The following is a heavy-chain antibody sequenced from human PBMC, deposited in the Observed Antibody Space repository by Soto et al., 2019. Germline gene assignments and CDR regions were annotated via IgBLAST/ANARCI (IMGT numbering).Heavy chain of an antibody. V-gene: IGHV3-74*01. J-gene: IGHJ4*02. CDR1: GFTFSSYW. CDR3: ARAFGMGFGVRGADY. D-gene: IGHD3-10*01. CDR2: INSDGSTT. Sequence: EVQLVESGGGLVQPGGSLRLSCAASGFTFSSYWMHWVRQAPGKGLVWVSRINSDGSTTTYAGSVKGRFTISRDNAKNTLFLQMNSLRAEDTAVYYCARAFGMGFGVRGADYWGQGTLVTVSS.